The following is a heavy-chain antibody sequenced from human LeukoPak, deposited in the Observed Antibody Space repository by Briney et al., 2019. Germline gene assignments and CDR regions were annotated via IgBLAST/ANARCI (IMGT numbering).Heavy chain of an antibody. J-gene: IGHJ4*02. CDR2: INDDASVI. V-gene: IGHV3-74*01. CDR3: PSDLSGADDY. CDR1: VFTLIRYW. D-gene: IGHD7-27*01. Sequence: GGGLRLSFVPSVFTLIRYWMHAVRPAPGRGVGWVSRINDDASVIDCADSVNGGFTIYRDKAKNTLYLQMSSLTAEDTATYYCPSDLSGADDYWGQGTLVT.